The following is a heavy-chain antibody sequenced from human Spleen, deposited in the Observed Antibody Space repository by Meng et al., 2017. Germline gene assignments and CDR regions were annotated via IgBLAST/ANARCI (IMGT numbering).Heavy chain of an antibody. Sequence: QVQRQQWGAGLLQPSETLSPTCVVSGGSFSDYYWSWIRQPPGKGLEWIGEINHSGSTNYNPSLESRATISVDTSQNNLSLKLSSVTAADSAVYYCARGPTTMAHDFDYWGQGTLVTVSS. J-gene: IGHJ4*02. CDR3: ARGPTTMAHDFDY. V-gene: IGHV4-34*01. D-gene: IGHD4-11*01. CDR1: GGSFSDYY. CDR2: INHSGST.